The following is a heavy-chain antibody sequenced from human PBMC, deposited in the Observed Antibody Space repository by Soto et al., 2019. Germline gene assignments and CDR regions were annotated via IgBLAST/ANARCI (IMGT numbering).Heavy chain of an antibody. CDR2: IYYSGST. D-gene: IGHD3-16*01. J-gene: IGHJ4*02. CDR3: ARAWGIYFDY. Sequence: QVQLQESGPGLVKPSETLSLTYTVSGGSISSYYWSWIRQPPGKGLECIGYIYYSGSTNYNPSLKSRVTISVDTSKNQFSLRLTSVTAADTAVYYCARAWGIYFDYWGQGTLVTVSS. CDR1: GGSISSYY. V-gene: IGHV4-59*01.